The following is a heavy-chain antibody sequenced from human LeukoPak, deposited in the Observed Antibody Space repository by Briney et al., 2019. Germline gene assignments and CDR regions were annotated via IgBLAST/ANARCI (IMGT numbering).Heavy chain of an antibody. V-gene: IGHV3-33*01. CDR1: GFTFSSYG. Sequence: GGSLRLSCAASGFTFSSYGMHWVRQAPGKGLEWVAVIWYDGSNKYYADSVKGRFTISRDNSKNTLYLQMNSLRAEDTAVYYCARWTLTYYYDSSGYVDYWGQGTLVTVSP. J-gene: IGHJ4*02. D-gene: IGHD3-22*01. CDR2: IWYDGSNK. CDR3: ARWTLTYYYDSSGYVDY.